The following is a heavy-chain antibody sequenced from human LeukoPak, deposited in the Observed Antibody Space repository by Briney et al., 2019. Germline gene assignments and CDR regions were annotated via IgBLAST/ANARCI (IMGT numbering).Heavy chain of an antibody. CDR2: IYHSGTT. D-gene: IGHD3-22*01. Sequence: SETLSLTCAVSGDSITSHNWWSWVRQSPGKGLEWIGEIYHSGTTNYSPSLKSRVTISVDTSKNQFSLKLSSVTAADTAVYYCARGRNGEGLVVVTIQYYFDYWGQGTLVTVSS. V-gene: IGHV4-4*02. CDR1: GDSITSHNW. CDR3: ARGRNGEGLVVVTIQYYFDY. J-gene: IGHJ4*02.